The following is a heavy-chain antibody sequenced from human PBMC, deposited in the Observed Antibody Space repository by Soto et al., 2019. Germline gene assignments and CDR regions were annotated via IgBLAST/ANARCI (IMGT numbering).Heavy chain of an antibody. V-gene: IGHV3-7*03. CDR3: GRGYCTSPSCHRAHYGLDV. Sequence: GGSLRLYCAASGFPLSSYWMSWVRRAPGKGLEWVANIKQDGSEKYYVDSVKGRFTVSRDDSKSTLFLQMNSLRTEDTAVYYCGRGYCTSPSCHRAHYGLDVWGQGNTVTVSS. CDR2: IKQDGSEK. CDR1: GFPLSSYW. D-gene: IGHD2-2*01. J-gene: IGHJ6*02.